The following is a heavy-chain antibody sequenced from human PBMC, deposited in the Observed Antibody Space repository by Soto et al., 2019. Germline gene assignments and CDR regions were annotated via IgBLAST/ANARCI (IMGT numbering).Heavy chain of an antibody. CDR1: GGSFSGYY. V-gene: IGHV4-34*01. CDR2: INHSGST. Sequence: PSETLSLTCAVYGGSFSGYYWSWIRQPPGKGLEWIGEINHSGSTNYNPSLKGRVTISVDTSKNQFSLKLSSVTAADTAVYYCARRHSSGSLDYWGQGTLVTVSS. J-gene: IGHJ4*02. CDR3: ARRHSSGSLDY. D-gene: IGHD6-19*01.